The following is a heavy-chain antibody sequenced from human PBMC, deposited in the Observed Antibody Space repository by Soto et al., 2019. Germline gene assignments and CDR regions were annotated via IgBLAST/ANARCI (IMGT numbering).Heavy chain of an antibody. CDR3: ARDFQLWLVHDWYFDL. CDR1: GFTFSSYS. V-gene: IGHV3-48*02. J-gene: IGHJ2*01. D-gene: IGHD6-19*01. Sequence: EVQLVESGGGLVQPGGSLRLSCAASGFTFSSYSMNWVRQAPGKGLEWVSYISSSSSTIYYADSVKGRFTISRDNAKNSLYLQMNSLRDEDTAVYYCARDFQLWLVHDWYFDLWGRGTLVTVSS. CDR2: ISSSSSTI.